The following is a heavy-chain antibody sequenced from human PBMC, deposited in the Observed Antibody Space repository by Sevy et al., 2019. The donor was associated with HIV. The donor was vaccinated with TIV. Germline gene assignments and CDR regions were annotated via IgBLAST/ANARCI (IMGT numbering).Heavy chain of an antibody. V-gene: IGHV3-13*01. J-gene: IGHJ4*02. Sequence: GGSLRLSCAASGFTLSSYDMHWVRQSTGKGLEWVSAIGTVGNTFYADSVRGRFIISRENAKSSLYLQMNSLRAGDTAVYYCARVTWNARAFDFWGQGTLVTVSA. CDR2: IGTVGNT. CDR1: GFTLSSYD. CDR3: ARVTWNARAFDF. D-gene: IGHD1-1*01.